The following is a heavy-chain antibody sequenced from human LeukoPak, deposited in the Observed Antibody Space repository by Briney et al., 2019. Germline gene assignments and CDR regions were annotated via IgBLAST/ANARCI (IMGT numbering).Heavy chain of an antibody. J-gene: IGHJ4*02. CDR3: AGNCSSTSCPPGGFDY. D-gene: IGHD2-2*01. CDR2: IYYSGST. Sequence: SETLSLTCTVSGGSISSGDYYWSWIRQPPGKGLEWIGYIYYSGSTYYNPSLKSRVTISVDTSKNQFSLKLSSVTAADTAVYYCAGNCSSTSCPPGGFDYWGQGTLVTVSS. V-gene: IGHV4-30-4*01. CDR1: GGSISSGDYY.